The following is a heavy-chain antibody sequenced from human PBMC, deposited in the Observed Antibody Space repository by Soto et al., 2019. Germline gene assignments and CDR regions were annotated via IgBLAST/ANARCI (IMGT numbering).Heavy chain of an antibody. CDR3: ARGGLLLDY. J-gene: IGHJ4*02. D-gene: IGHD2-21*01. Sequence: QVQLVESGGGVVQPGRSLRLSCAASGFTFSSYGMHWVRQAPGKGLEWVAVIWYDGTNKYYADSVKGRFTISGDNSKNTLYLQMNSVRAEDTAVYYCARGGLLLDYWGQGTLVTVSS. V-gene: IGHV3-33*01. CDR1: GFTFSSYG. CDR2: IWYDGTNK.